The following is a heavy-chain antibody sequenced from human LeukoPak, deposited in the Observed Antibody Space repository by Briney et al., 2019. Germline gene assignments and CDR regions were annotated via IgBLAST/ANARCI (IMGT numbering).Heavy chain of an antibody. D-gene: IGHD3-10*01. CDR1: GGSIISSSFW. CDR3: ARGGYYGSGNDFRFDP. J-gene: IGHJ5*02. Sequence: SETLSLTCTVSGGSIISSSFWWGWIRQPPGKGLEWIGYIYYSGSTNYKPSLKSRVTISVDTSKNQFSLKLSSVTAADTAVYYCARGGYYGSGNDFRFDPWGQGTLVTVSS. CDR2: IYYSGST. V-gene: IGHV4-61*05.